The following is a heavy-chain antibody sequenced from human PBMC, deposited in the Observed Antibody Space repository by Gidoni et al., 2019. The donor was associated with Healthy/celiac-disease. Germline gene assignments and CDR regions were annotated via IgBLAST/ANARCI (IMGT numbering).Heavy chain of an antibody. CDR3: ARRQRDGYNSADY. J-gene: IGHJ4*02. CDR2: TYYSGST. CDR1: GGAISSSSYY. Sequence: QLQLQESGPGLVKPSETLSLTCTVAGGAISSSSYYWGWIRQPPGQGLEWSGSTYYSGSTYYHPSLKSRVTISVDTSTNQFSLKLSSVTAADTAVYYCARRQRDGYNSADYWGQGTLVTVSS. V-gene: IGHV4-39*01. D-gene: IGHD5-12*01.